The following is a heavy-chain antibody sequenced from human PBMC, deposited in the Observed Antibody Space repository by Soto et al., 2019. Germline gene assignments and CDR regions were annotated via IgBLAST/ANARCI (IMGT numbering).Heavy chain of an antibody. CDR3: AHRYGGNYYRWYFDS. D-gene: IGHD1-26*01. CDR1: GFSLSTSGAG. J-gene: IGHJ4*02. V-gene: IGHV2-5*01. CDR2: ISWKDEK. Sequence: QITLKESGPTLVKPTQTLTVTCTFSGFSLSTSGAGVGWIRQSPGKAPEWLALISWKDEKRYNPGLKSRLTITEDTAKNQVVLTMTDLDPVDTATYFCAHRYGGNYYRWYFDSWGQVTLVTVSS.